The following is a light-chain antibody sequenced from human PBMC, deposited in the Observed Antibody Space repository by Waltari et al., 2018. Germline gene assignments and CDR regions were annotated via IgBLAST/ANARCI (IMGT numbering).Light chain of an antibody. CDR1: SSNIGNNY. Sequence: QSVLTQPPSVSAAPGQRVTISCSGGSSNIGNNYVSWYRQFPGQAPQLLIYENTERPSGIPGRFAGSRSGTSATLDITGLQAGDEADYYCGTWDSSLSGAVFGGGTHLTVL. V-gene: IGLV1-51*02. CDR2: ENT. CDR3: GTWDSSLSGAV. J-gene: IGLJ7*01.